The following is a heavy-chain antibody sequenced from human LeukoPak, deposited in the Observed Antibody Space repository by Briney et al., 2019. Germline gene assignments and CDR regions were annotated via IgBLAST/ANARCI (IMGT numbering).Heavy chain of an antibody. CDR3: AKALGIAVAGTDLDY. V-gene: IGHV3-9*01. D-gene: IGHD6-19*01. Sequence: SLRLSCAASGFTFDDYAMHWVRQAPGKGLEWVSGISWNSGSIGYADSVKGRFTISRDNAKNSLYLQMNSLRAEDTALYYCAKALGIAVAGTDLDYWGQGTLVTVSS. CDR2: ISWNSGSI. J-gene: IGHJ4*02. CDR1: GFTFDDYA.